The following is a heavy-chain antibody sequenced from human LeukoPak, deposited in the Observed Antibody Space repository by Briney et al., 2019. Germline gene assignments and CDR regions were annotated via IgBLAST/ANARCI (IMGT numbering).Heavy chain of an antibody. J-gene: IGHJ6*03. CDR3: ASFSYMDV. CDR2: IIPIFGTA. V-gene: IGHV1-69*06. Sequence: APVKVSCKVSGYTLTELSMHWVRQAPGQGLEWMGGIIPIFGTANYAQKFQGRVTITADKSTSTAYMELSSLRSEDTAVYYCASFSYMDVWGKGTTVTVSS. CDR1: GYTLTELS. D-gene: IGHD2/OR15-2a*01.